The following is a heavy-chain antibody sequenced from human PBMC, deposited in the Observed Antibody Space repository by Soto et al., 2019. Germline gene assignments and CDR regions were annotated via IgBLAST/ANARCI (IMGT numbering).Heavy chain of an antibody. CDR1: GGTFSSYA. J-gene: IGHJ4*02. Sequence: SVKVSCKASGGTFSSYAISRVRQAPGQGLEWMGGIIPIFGTANYAQKFQGRVTITADESTSTAYMELSSLRSEDTAVYYCASQTGGWYYFDYWGQGTLVTVSS. V-gene: IGHV1-69*13. CDR2: IIPIFGTA. CDR3: ASQTGGWYYFDY. D-gene: IGHD3-16*01.